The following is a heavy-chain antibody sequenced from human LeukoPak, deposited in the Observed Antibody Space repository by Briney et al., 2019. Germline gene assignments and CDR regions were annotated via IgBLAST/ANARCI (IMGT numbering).Heavy chain of an antibody. V-gene: IGHV4-59*01. D-gene: IGHD6-19*01. CDR1: GGSISSYY. J-gene: IGHJ4*02. CDR3: ARDVGAVAGFYFDY. CDR2: INYSGST. Sequence: SETLSLTCTVSGGSISSYYWSWIRQPPGKGLEWIGYINYSGSTNYNPSLKSRVTISVDTSKNQFSLKLSSVTAADTAVYYCARDVGAVAGFYFDYWGQGTLVTVSS.